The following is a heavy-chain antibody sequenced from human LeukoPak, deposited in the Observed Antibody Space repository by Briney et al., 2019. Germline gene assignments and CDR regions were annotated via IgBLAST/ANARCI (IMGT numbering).Heavy chain of an antibody. CDR3: ARDRGGSHFDY. J-gene: IGHJ4*02. CDR1: GFTFSSYE. V-gene: IGHV3-48*03. Sequence: GGSLRLSCAASGFTFSSYEMNWVRQAPGNGLEWISYISSSGATKYYTDSVKGRFTISRDNSKNTLYLQMNSLRAEDTAVYYCARDRGGSHFDYWGQGTLVTVSS. CDR2: ISSSGATK. D-gene: IGHD5-24*01.